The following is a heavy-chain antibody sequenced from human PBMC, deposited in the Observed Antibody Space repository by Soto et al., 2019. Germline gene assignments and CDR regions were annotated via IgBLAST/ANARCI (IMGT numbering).Heavy chain of an antibody. V-gene: IGHV3-30*04. D-gene: IGHD3-22*01. CDR1: GFTFSDDV. CDR2: ISYEGGNK. J-gene: IGHJ6*02. CDR3: ARDLSDYYDNTGHYSGRYGMDV. Sequence: PGGSLRLSCAASGFTFSDDVMHWVRQAPGKGLEWVAIISYEGGNKYYADSVKGRFTISRDNSRNTLYLEMHSLRPEDTALYYCARDLSDYYDNTGHYSGRYGMDVWGQGTTVTVSS.